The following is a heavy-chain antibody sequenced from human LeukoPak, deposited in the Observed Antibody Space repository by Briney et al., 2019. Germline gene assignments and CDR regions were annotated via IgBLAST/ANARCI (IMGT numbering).Heavy chain of an antibody. Sequence: ASVKVSCKASGYSLTSFDINWVRQGSGQGLEWMGWMNPKRGNTGYAPTFQGRVTITRDTSIDTAFKELSSLRPDDTAVYYCARGGSSSSYYNNYGMDVWGQGTTITVSS. CDR3: ARGGSSSSYYNNYGMDV. V-gene: IGHV1-8*01. D-gene: IGHD6-13*01. CDR1: GYSLTSFD. CDR2: MNPKRGNT. J-gene: IGHJ6*02.